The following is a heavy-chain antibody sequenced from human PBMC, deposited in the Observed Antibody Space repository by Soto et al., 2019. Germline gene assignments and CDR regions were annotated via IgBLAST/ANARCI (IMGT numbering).Heavy chain of an antibody. CDR3: AREYSGFEY. V-gene: IGHV4-59*01. Sequence: QVQLQESGPGLVKPSETLSLTCTVSGGSISTYYWSWIRQPPGKGLEWIGYIHYSGSTSYNPPLNSRVTISVDTSKNQFSLKLSSVTAADTAVYYCAREYSGFEYWGQGILVSVSS. J-gene: IGHJ4*02. CDR2: IHYSGST. CDR1: GGSISTYY. D-gene: IGHD5-12*01.